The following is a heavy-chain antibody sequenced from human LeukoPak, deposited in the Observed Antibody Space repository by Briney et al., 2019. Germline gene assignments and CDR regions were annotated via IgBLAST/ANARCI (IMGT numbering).Heavy chain of an antibody. D-gene: IGHD5-12*01. CDR2: ISGSGGST. J-gene: IGHJ4*02. CDR3: AKDPYSGYAFFYFDY. CDR1: GFTFSSYW. V-gene: IGHV3-23*01. Sequence: PGGSLRLSCAASGFTFSSYWMSWVRQAPGKGLEWVSAISGSGGSTYYADSVKGRFTISRDNSKNTLYLQMNSLRAEDTAVYYCAKDPYSGYAFFYFDYWGQGTLVTVSS.